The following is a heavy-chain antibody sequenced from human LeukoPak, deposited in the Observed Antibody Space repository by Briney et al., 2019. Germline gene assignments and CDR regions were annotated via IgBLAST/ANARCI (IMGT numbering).Heavy chain of an antibody. J-gene: IGHJ4*02. CDR1: GFTFSSYA. CDR3: AKEGSLTAIFGVVINFFDY. Sequence: PGGSLRLSCAASGFTFSSYAMSWVRQAPGKGLEWVSAISGSGGSTYYADSVKGRFTISRDNSKNTLYLQMNSLRAEDTAVYYCAKEGSLTAIFGVVINFFDYWGQGTLVTVSS. D-gene: IGHD3-3*01. V-gene: IGHV3-23*01. CDR2: ISGSGGST.